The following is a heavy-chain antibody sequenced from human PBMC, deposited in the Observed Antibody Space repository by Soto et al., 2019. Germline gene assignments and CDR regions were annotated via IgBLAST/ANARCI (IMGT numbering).Heavy chain of an antibody. D-gene: IGHD3-3*01. CDR1: GFTFSNYA. CDR3: VKDWSGDKCPCLDV. CDR2: ISGGTT. J-gene: IGHJ6*02. V-gene: IGHV3-23*01. Sequence: EVQLLESGGGLVQPGGSLRLSCATSGFTFSNYAMTWVRQAPGVGLEWVSTISGGTTYYADSVKGRFTISRDNPKKTLELQMNSLRAEDTAVYYCVKDWSGDKCPCLDVWGQGTTVTVSS.